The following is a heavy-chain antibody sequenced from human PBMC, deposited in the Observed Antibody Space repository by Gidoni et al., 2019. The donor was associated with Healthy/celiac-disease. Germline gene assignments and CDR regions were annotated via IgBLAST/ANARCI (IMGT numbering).Heavy chain of an antibody. J-gene: IGHJ4*02. D-gene: IGHD3-22*01. Sequence: QVQLVQSGAEGKKPGSSVKVSCKAAGGTFSSYAISWVRQAPGQGLEWMGGIIPIFGTANYAQKFQGRVTITADESTSTAYMELSSLRSEDTAVYYCARGVMYYYDSSGYYFDYWGQGTLVTVSS. CDR3: ARGVMYYYDSSGYYFDY. CDR2: IIPIFGTA. V-gene: IGHV1-69*01. CDR1: GGTFSSYA.